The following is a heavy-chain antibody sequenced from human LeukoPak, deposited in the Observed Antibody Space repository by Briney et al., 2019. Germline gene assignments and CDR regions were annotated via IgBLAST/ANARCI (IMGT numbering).Heavy chain of an antibody. J-gene: IGHJ4*02. CDR3: TTVYSTSWSRSDY. D-gene: IGHD6-13*01. CDR2: IYPTDSDT. CDR1: EYTFSTYW. Sequence: GESLKISCKGSEYTFSTYWIAWVRQMPGKGLEWMGVIYPTDSDTRYGPSFQGQVTISADRSISTAYLQWSSLEASDTAMYYCTTVYSTSWSRSDYWGQGTLVTVSS. V-gene: IGHV5-51*01.